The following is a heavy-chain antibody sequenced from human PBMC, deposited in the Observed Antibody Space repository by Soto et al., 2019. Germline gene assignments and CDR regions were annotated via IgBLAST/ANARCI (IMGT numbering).Heavy chain of an antibody. J-gene: IGHJ6*02. CDR3: ARDLWGYCGTDCYPLDV. Sequence: SETLSLTCTFPCHSILGHYWSWIRHPPGKGLEWIGYMYNTGSTVYNPSFKSRVTISVDTSKNQFSLKLNSVTAADTAVYYCARDLWGYCGTDCYPLDVWGQGTTVT. D-gene: IGHD2-21*02. CDR1: CHSILGHY. V-gene: IGHV4-59*11. CDR2: MYNTGST.